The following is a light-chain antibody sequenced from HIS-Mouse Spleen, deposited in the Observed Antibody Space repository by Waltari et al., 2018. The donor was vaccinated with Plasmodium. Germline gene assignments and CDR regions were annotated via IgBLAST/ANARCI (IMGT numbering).Light chain of an antibody. Sequence: SSELTQDPAVSVALGQTVRITCQGDSLRSYYASWYQQKPGQAPVLVIYGKNNRPSGIPDRCAGSSSGNTASLTITGAQAEDEADYYCNSRDSSGNYYVFGTGTKVTVL. CDR2: GKN. CDR3: NSRDSSGNYYV. CDR1: SLRSYY. V-gene: IGLV3-19*01. J-gene: IGLJ1*01.